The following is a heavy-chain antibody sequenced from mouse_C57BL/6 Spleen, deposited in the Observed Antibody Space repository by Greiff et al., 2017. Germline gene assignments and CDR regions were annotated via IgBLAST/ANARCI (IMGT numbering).Heavy chain of an antibody. V-gene: IGHV1-69*01. CDR2: IDPSDSYT. J-gene: IGHJ4*01. D-gene: IGHD1-2*01. CDR1: GYTFTSYW. CDR3: ARGGLLLLGYAVDY. Sequence: QVQLQQPGAELVMPGASVKLSCKASGYTFTSYWMHWVKQRPGQGLEWIGEIDPSDSYTNYNQKFKGKSTLTVDKSSSTAYMQLSSLTSEDSAVYYCARGGLLLLGYAVDYWGQEPQSPSPQ.